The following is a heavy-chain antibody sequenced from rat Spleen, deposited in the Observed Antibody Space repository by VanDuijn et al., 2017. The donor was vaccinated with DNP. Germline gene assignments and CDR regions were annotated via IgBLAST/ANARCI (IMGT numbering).Heavy chain of an antibody. CDR2: ITRSGGST. CDR3: ARHVLPLRVWDY. CDR1: GFTFNNYW. D-gene: IGHD1-4*01. V-gene: IGHV5-31*01. J-gene: IGHJ2*01. Sequence: EVQLVESGGDLVQPGRSLKLSCVASGFTFNNYWMTWIRQVPGKGLEWVASITRSGGSTYYPDSVKGRFTISRDNAKSTLYLQMNSLRSEDMATYYCARHVLPLRVWDYWGQGVMVTVSS.